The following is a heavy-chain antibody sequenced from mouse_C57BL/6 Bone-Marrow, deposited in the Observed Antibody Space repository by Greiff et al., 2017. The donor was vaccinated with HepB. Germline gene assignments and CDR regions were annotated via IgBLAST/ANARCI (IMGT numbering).Heavy chain of an antibody. J-gene: IGHJ2*01. CDR2: INPGSGGT. V-gene: IGHV1-54*01. Sequence: QVQLQQSGAELVRPGTSVKVSCKASGYAFTNYLIEWVKQRPGQGLEWIGVINPGSGGTNYNEKFKGKATLTAAKSSSTAYMQLSSLTSEDSAVYFCASIYYGYDGYYFDYWGQGTTLTVSS. D-gene: IGHD2-2*01. CDR3: ASIYYGYDGYYFDY. CDR1: GYAFTNYL.